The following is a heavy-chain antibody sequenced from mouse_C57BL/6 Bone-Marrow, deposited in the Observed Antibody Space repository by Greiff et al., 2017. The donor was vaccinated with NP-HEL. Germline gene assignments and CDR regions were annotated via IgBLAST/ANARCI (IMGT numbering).Heavy chain of an antibody. J-gene: IGHJ3*01. Sequence: EVQRVESEGGLVQPGSSMKLSCTASGFTFSDYYMAWVRQVPEKGLEWVANINYDGSSTYYLDSLKSRFIISRDNAKNILYLQMSSLKSEDTATYYCARGFDYGSSPPFAYWGQGTLVTVSA. CDR1: GFTFSDYY. CDR2: INYDGSST. CDR3: ARGFDYGSSPPFAY. D-gene: IGHD1-1*01. V-gene: IGHV5-16*01.